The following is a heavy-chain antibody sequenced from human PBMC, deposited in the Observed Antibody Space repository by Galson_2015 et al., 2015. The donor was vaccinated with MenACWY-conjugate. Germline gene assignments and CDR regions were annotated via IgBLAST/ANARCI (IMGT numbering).Heavy chain of an antibody. CDR1: GFSLSTSGMC. CDR2: IDWDDDK. Sequence: PALVKPTQTLTLTCTFSGFSLSTSGMCVSWIRQPPGKALEWLARIDWDDDKYYSTSLKTRLTISKDTSKNQVVFTMTNMDPVDTATYYCARILNYYDSSGGADAFDIWGQGTMVTVSS. D-gene: IGHD3-22*01. V-gene: IGHV2-70*11. CDR3: ARILNYYDSSGGADAFDI. J-gene: IGHJ3*02.